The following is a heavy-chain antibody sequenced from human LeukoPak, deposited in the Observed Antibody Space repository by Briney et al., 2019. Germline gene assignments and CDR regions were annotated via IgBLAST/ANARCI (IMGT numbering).Heavy chain of an antibody. V-gene: IGHV1-69*04. D-gene: IGHD3-9*01. CDR1: GGTFSSYA. CDR2: IIPILGIA. Sequence: SVKASCKASGGTFSSYAISWVRQAPGQGLEWMGRIIPILGIANYAQKFQGRVTITADKSTSTAYMGLSSLRSEDTAVYYCAREPGIRYFGIYGMDVWGQGTTVTVSS. J-gene: IGHJ6*02. CDR3: AREPGIRYFGIYGMDV.